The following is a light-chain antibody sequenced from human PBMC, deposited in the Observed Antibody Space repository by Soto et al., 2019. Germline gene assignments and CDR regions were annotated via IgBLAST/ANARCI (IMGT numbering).Light chain of an antibody. Sequence: EIVFTQSPATLSLSPGERATLSCRASRGVSSSLAWYQQKPGEAPRLLIYDASNRATGIPARFSGSGSGTDFTLTISSLEPEDVSIYYCQQRQYWPPITFGQGTRLEI. J-gene: IGKJ5*01. CDR2: DAS. CDR3: QQRQYWPPIT. CDR1: RGVSSS. V-gene: IGKV3-11*01.